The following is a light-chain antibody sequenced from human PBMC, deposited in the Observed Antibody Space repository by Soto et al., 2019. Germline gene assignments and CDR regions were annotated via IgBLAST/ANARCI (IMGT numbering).Light chain of an antibody. J-gene: IGKJ1*01. V-gene: IGKV1-9*01. CDR1: QSISSY. Sequence: VQLTPCPPFLVSSVGDRVPLPCRASQSISSYLAWYQLKPGQAPKLLISNASTMATGIPSRFSGSGSGTDFTLTISSLQPEDFAAYYCQHLNNWPLTFGQGTKVDIK. CDR3: QHLNNWPLT. CDR2: NAS.